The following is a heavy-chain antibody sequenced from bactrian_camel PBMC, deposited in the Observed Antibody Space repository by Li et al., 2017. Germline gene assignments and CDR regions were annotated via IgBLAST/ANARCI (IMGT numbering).Heavy chain of an antibody. J-gene: IGHJ6*01. CDR1: GFTFSSYD. CDR2: IKSSGTT. CDR3: ATEGFGY. V-gene: IGHV3S40*01. Sequence: VQLVESGGGSVQTGGSLRLSCAASGFTFSSYDMSWVRRAPGKGLEWVPTIKSSGTTYYVDSVKGRCTIARDNTKNTVYLQMNSLTPEDTALYYCATEGFGYWGQGTQVTVS.